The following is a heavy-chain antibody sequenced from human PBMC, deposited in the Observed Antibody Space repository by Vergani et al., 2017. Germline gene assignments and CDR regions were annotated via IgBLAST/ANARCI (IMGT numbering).Heavy chain of an antibody. Sequence: QVQLQQWGAGLLKPSETLSLTCAVYGGSFSGYYWSWIRQPPGKGLEWIGEINHSGSTNYNPSLKSRVTISVDTSKNQFSLKLSSVTAADTAVYYCARGGDGPFDYWGQGTLVTVSS. V-gene: IGHV4-34*01. J-gene: IGHJ4*02. CDR1: GGSFSGYY. CDR2: INHSGST. D-gene: IGHD3-16*01. CDR3: ARGGDGPFDY.